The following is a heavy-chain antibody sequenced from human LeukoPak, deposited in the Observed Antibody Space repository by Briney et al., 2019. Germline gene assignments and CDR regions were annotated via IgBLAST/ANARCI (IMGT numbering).Heavy chain of an antibody. D-gene: IGHD4-17*01. CDR2: ISGSGGST. V-gene: IGHV3-23*01. CDR1: GFTFSSYA. CDR3: ATNYGYFDY. J-gene: IGHJ4*02. Sequence: PGASLRLSCAASGFTFSSYAMSWVRQAPGKGLEWVSAISGSGGSTCYADSVKGRFTISRDNSKNTLYLQMNSLRAEDTAVYYCATNYGYFDYWGQGTLVTVSS.